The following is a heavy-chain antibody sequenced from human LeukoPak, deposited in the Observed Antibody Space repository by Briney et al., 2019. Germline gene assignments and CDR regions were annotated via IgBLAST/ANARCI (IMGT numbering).Heavy chain of an antibody. Sequence: GGSLRLSCAASGFIVSNNYMSWVRQAPGKGLEWVANIKQDGSDKYYVDSVKGRFTISRDNAKNSLYLQMNSLRDEDTAVYYCARDVLDYWGQGTLVTVSS. J-gene: IGHJ4*02. V-gene: IGHV3-7*04. CDR3: ARDVLDY. CDR2: IKQDGSDK. CDR1: GFIVSNNY.